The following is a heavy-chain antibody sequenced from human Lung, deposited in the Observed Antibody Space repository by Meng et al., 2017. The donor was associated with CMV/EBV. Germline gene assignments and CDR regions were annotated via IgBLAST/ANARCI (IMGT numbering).Heavy chain of an antibody. J-gene: IGHJ4*02. CDR2: MSPNSGNT. D-gene: IGHD3-10*01. Sequence: CKAAGYTFTSYDINWVRQATGQGLELMGWMSPNSGNTGYAQQFQGRVTITRHTAISTAYMELSSLRSEDTAVYYCARTNYGSGGGFDYWGQGTLVTVSS. CDR3: ARTNYGSGGGFDY. V-gene: IGHV1-8*03. CDR1: GYTFTSYD.